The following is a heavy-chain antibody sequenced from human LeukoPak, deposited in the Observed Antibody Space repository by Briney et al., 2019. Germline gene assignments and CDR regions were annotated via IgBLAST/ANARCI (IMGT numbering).Heavy chain of an antibody. CDR1: GFSLSNARMG. CDR3: ARSIPYSTNWGFKGDDAFDI. D-gene: IGHD7-27*01. Sequence: SGPTLVNPTETLTLTCTVSGFSLSNARMGVSWIRQPPGKALEWLAHIFSNDEKSYSTSLKSRLTISKDTSKSQVVLTMTNIDPLDTATYYCARSIPYSTNWGFKGDDAFDIWGQGTMVTVSS. V-gene: IGHV2-26*01. CDR2: IFSNDEK. J-gene: IGHJ3*02.